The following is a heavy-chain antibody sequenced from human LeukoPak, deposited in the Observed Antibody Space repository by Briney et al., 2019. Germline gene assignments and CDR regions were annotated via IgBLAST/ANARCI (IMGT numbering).Heavy chain of an antibody. J-gene: IGHJ4*02. D-gene: IGHD6-13*01. V-gene: IGHV5-51*01. Sequence: PGESLKISCRASGYSFTTYWIGWVRQMPGKGLEWMGVIFPADSDTRYSPSFQGQVTISADKSISTAYLQWSSLKASDTAMYYCASVYSSTSWDYWGQGTLATVSS. CDR2: IFPADSDT. CDR1: GYSFTTYW. CDR3: ASVYSSTSWDY.